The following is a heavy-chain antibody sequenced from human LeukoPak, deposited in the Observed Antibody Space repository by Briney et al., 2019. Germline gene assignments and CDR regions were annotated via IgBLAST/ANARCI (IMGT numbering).Heavy chain of an antibody. V-gene: IGHV3-23*01. Sequence: GGSLRLSCAASGFTFSSYAMSWVRQAPGKGLEWVSAISGSGGSTYYADSVKGRFTISRDNSKNTLYLQMDSLRAEDTAVYYCARALVVVISPFDYWGQGTLVTVSS. CDR3: ARALVVVISPFDY. J-gene: IGHJ4*02. CDR1: GFTFSSYA. CDR2: ISGSGGST. D-gene: IGHD3-22*01.